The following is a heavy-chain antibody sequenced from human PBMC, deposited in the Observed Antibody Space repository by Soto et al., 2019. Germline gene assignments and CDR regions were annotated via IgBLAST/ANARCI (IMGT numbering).Heavy chain of an antibody. V-gene: IGHV3-64D*08. CDR3: VKDRWWGATRGWFDP. D-gene: IGHD1-26*01. J-gene: IGHJ5*02. Sequence: GGSLRLSCSASGFTFSSNAMHWVRQAPGKGLEYVSAISSNGGSTYYADSVKGRFTISRDNSKNTLYLQMSSLRAEDTAVYYCVKDRWWGATRGWFDPWGQGTLVTVSS. CDR2: ISSNGGST. CDR1: GFTFSSNA.